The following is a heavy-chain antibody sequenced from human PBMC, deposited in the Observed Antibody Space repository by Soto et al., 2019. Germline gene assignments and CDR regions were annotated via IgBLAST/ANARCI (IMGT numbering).Heavy chain of an antibody. CDR2: MNPNSGNT. Sequence: GASVKVSCKASGYTFTSCDINWVRQATGQGLEWMGWMNPNSGNTGYAQKFQGRVTMTRNTSISTAYMELSSLRSEDTAVYYCATLGYCSGGSCSDAFDIWGQGTMVTVSS. D-gene: IGHD2-15*01. J-gene: IGHJ3*02. V-gene: IGHV1-8*01. CDR3: ATLGYCSGGSCSDAFDI. CDR1: GYTFTSCD.